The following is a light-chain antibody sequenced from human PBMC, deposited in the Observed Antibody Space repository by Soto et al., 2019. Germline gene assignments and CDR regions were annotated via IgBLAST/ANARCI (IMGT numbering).Light chain of an antibody. V-gene: IGKV1-5*03. CDR3: QQYNPYSYS. CDR1: QTTTAW. Sequence: DIQMTQSPSTLSASVGDRVTITCRASQTTTAWLAWYQQKPGKAPKLLIYKTSSLESGVPSRFSGSGSGTEVTLTISSLQPDDLATYFCQQYNPYSYSFGQGTKLEIK. CDR2: KTS. J-gene: IGKJ2*03.